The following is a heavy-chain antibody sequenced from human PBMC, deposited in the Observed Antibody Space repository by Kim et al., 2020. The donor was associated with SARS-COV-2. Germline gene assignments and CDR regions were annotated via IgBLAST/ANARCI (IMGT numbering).Heavy chain of an antibody. J-gene: IGHJ6*02. D-gene: IGHD3-3*02. CDR3: ARTRNFDGMDV. Sequence: TNSNPSLKSRVTISVDTSKNQFSLKLSSVTAADTAVYYCARTRNFDGMDVWGQGTTVTVSS. V-gene: IGHV4-59*01. CDR2: T.